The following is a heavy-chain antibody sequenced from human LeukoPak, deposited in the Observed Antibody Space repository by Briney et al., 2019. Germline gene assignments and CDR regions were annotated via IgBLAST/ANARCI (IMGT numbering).Heavy chain of an antibody. CDR3: ASGSSWHDY. Sequence: SETLSLTCTVSGGSISSYYWSWIRQPPGKGLEWIGYIYYSGSTNYNPSLKSRVTISVDTSKNQFSLKLSSVTAADTAVYYCASGSSWHDYWGQGTLVTVSS. J-gene: IGHJ4*02. CDR2: IYYSGST. CDR1: GGSISSYY. V-gene: IGHV4-59*01. D-gene: IGHD6-13*01.